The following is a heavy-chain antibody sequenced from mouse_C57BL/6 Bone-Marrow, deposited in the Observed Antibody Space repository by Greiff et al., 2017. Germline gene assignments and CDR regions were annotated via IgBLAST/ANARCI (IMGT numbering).Heavy chain of an antibody. CDR1: GYSITSGYY. CDR2: ISYDGSN. Sequence: EVKLQESGPGLVKPSQSLSLTCSVTGYSITSGYYWNWIRQFPGNKLEWMGYISYDGSNNYNPSRKNRISITRDTSKNQFFLKLNSVTTEDTATYYCARGYWAMDYWGQGTSVTVSS. J-gene: IGHJ4*01. V-gene: IGHV3-6*01. CDR3: ARGYWAMDY. D-gene: IGHD1-1*01.